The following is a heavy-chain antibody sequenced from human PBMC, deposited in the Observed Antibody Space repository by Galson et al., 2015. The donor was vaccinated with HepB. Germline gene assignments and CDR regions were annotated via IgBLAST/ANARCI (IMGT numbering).Heavy chain of an antibody. D-gene: IGHD3-16*01. Sequence: SLRLSCAASGFTFSSHAMYWVRQAPGKGLEWVATLSSDGSNKYYADSVRGHFSISRDNSNNTLSLQMNSLRPEDTAVYYCARGRGITDRYYYFYYGTDVWGQGTAVTVSS. CDR3: ARGRGITDRYYYFYYGTDV. CDR1: GFTFSSHA. J-gene: IGHJ6*02. CDR2: LSSDGSNK. V-gene: IGHV3-30-3*01.